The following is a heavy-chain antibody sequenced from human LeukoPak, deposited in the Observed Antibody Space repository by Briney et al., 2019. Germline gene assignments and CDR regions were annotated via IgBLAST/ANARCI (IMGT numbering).Heavy chain of an antibody. Sequence: GGSLRLSCAASGFTFSNYAMSWVRQAPGKGLEWVSRINSDGSSTSYADSVKGRFTISRDNAKNTLYLQMNSLRAEDTAVYYCAREIGYCSSTSCYETFDYWGQGTLVTVSS. CDR2: INSDGSST. J-gene: IGHJ4*02. CDR3: AREIGYCSSTSCYETFDY. CDR1: GFTFSNYA. V-gene: IGHV3-74*01. D-gene: IGHD2-2*03.